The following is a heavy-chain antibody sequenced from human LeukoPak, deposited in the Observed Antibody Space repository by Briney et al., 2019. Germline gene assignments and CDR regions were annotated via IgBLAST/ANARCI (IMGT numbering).Heavy chain of an antibody. D-gene: IGHD3-10*01. CDR2: IYYSGST. V-gene: IGHV4-59*01. Sequence: SETLSLTCTVSGGSISSYYWSWIRQPPGKGLEWIGYIYYSGSTNYNPSLKSRVTISVDTSKNQFSLKLSSVTAADTAVYYCAGDYGSGSYYNYCGQGTLVTVSS. J-gene: IGHJ4*02. CDR1: GGSISSYY. CDR3: AGDYGSGSYYNY.